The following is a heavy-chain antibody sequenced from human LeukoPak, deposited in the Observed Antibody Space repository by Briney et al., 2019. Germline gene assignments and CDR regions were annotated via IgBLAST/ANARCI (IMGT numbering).Heavy chain of an antibody. Sequence: SGTLSLTCTVSGGSISSYYWSWIRQPPGKGLEWIGYIYYSGSTNYNPSLKSRVTISVDTSKNQFPLKLSSVTAADTAVYYCARHSGSSGWWIDDWGQGTLVTVSS. D-gene: IGHD6-19*01. CDR1: GGSISSYY. V-gene: IGHV4-59*08. CDR2: IYYSGST. J-gene: IGHJ4*02. CDR3: ARHSGSSGWWIDD.